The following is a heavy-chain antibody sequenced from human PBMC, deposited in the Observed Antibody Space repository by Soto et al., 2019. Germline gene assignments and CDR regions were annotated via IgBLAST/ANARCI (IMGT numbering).Heavy chain of an antibody. D-gene: IGHD5-18*01. Sequence: QVQLEQSGTEVKKPGSSVKVSCKTSGGTFRNYAISWVRQAPGQGLEWMGGIIPLFGTVNYATTFQGRVKITAAESTSTAYMELSSLRSDNTAVYYCAISYKPYSYGEKLDFWGQGTLVTVSS. J-gene: IGHJ4*02. CDR1: GGTFRNYA. CDR3: AISYKPYSYGEKLDF. V-gene: IGHV1-69*12. CDR2: IIPLFGTV.